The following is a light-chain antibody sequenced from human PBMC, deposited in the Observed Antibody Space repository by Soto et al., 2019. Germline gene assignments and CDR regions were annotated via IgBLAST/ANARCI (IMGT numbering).Light chain of an antibody. CDR1: SSNIESNT. CDR3: AAWNDSLNGYV. V-gene: IGLV1-44*01. J-gene: IGLJ1*01. CDR2: SDN. Sequence: QSVLTQPPSASGTPGQRVTIPCSGSSSNIESNTVTWYQHLPGTAPKLLIYSDNQRPSGVPDRFSGSKSGTSASLAISGLQSVDEADYFCAAWNDSLNGYVFGTGTKVTVL.